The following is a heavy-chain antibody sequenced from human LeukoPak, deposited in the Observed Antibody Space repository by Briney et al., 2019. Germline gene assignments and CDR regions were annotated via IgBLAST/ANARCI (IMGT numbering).Heavy chain of an antibody. CDR2: ISSSSTI. CDR1: GFTFSSYS. Sequence: GGSLRLSCAASGFTFSSYSMNWVRQAPGKWLEWVSYISSSSTIYYADSVKGRFTISRDNAKNSLYLQMNSLRAEDTAVYYCASLFYDFWSGYYTTPEDYWGQGTLVTVSS. V-gene: IGHV3-48*01. CDR3: ASLFYDFWSGYYTTPEDY. D-gene: IGHD3-3*01. J-gene: IGHJ4*02.